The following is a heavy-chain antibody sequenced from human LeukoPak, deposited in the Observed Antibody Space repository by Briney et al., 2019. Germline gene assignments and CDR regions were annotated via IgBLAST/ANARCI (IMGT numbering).Heavy chain of an antibody. J-gene: IGHJ4*02. CDR3: ARYSSSST. D-gene: IGHD6-6*01. CDR1: GFTFSSYA. CDR2: ISYDGSNK. V-gene: IGHV3-30-3*01. Sequence: PGRSLRLSCAASGFTFSSYAMHWVRQAPGKGLEWVAVISYDGSNKYYADSVKGRFTISRDNSKSTLYLQMNSLRAEDTAVYYCARYSSSSTWGQGTLVTVSS.